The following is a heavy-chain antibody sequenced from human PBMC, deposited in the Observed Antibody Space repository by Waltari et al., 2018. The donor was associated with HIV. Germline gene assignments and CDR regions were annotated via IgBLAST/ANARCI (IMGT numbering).Heavy chain of an antibody. V-gene: IGHV3-74*01. CDR1: GFTFSNYW. CDR2: INSDGSST. J-gene: IGHJ4*02. D-gene: IGHD4-4*01. CDR3: ARGGSKPLDY. Sequence: EVQLVESGGGSFQPGGSLRLSCAASGFTFSNYWMHWVREAPGKGLVWVSRINSDGSSTSYADSVKGRFTISRDNAKNTVYLQMNSLRAEDTAVYYCARGGSKPLDYWGQGTLVTVSS.